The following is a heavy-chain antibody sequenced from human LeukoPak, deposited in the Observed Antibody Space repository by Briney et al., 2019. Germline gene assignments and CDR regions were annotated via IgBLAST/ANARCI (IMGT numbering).Heavy chain of an antibody. Sequence: SDTLSLTCTVSGGYISSYYWSWMRQPAGRGLEGIGRMYTSGSTNYNRSVKSRVTMSVDTSKHQFCLKLGSVTAADSGVYYCAGSFGVGDWDWFDPWGQGTLVTVSS. CDR3: AGSFGVGDWDWFDP. D-gene: IGHD2-21*02. CDR2: MYTSGST. J-gene: IGHJ5*02. CDR1: GGYISSYY. V-gene: IGHV4-4*07.